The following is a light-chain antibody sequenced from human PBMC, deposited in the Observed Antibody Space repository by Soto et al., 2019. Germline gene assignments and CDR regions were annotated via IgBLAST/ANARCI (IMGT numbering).Light chain of an antibody. CDR3: SSYAGSNNFFYV. CDR2: EVS. J-gene: IGLJ1*01. V-gene: IGLV2-8*01. Sequence: QSALTQPPSASGSPGQSVTISCTGTSSDVGAYNYVSWYQQHPGKAPKLMIYEVSKRPSGVPDRFSGSKSGNTASLTVSGLQAEDEAYYYCSSYAGSNNFFYVLGTGTKLTVL. CDR1: SSDVGAYNY.